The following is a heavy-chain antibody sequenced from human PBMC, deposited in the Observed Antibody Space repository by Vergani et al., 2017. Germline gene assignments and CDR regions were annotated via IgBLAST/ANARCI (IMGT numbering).Heavy chain of an antibody. CDR1: GASIRSSNYY. V-gene: IGHV4-39*01. CDR2: IYYSGST. Sequence: QLQLQESGPGLVKPSATLSLTCSVSGASIRSSNYYWGWIRQPPGKGLEWIASIYYSGSTYYNPSLKSRVTISVDTSKNQFSLKLSSVTAADTAVYYCARDGGRFSVDIVATIKPAERYGMDVWGQGTTVTVSS. D-gene: IGHD5-12*01. J-gene: IGHJ6*02. CDR3: ARDGGRFSVDIVATIKPAERYGMDV.